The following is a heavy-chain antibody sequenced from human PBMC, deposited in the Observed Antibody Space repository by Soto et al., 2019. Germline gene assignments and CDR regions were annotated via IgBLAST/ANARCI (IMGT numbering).Heavy chain of an antibody. D-gene: IGHD3-22*01. J-gene: IGHJ4*02. CDR2: ISGSGGST. V-gene: IGHV3-23*01. Sequence: GKGLEWVSVISGSGGSTHYADSVKGRSTIARDNSKNTLYLQVNSLRAEDTAVYYGAKEADISGSIPDYWVQGTQVTGTS. CDR3: AKEADISGSIPDY.